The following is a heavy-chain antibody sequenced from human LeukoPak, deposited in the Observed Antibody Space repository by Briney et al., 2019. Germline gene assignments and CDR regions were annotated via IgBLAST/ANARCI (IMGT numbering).Heavy chain of an antibody. V-gene: IGHV4-59*01. J-gene: IGHJ3*02. CDR2: IYYSGST. D-gene: IGHD1-1*01. CDR1: GGSISSYY. Sequence: SETLSLTCTVSGGSISSYYWSWMRQPPGKGLEWIGYIYYSGSTNYNPSLKSRVTISVDTSKNQFSLKLSSVTAADTAVYYCAGSPAAVYNWNDGGYAFDIWGQGTMVTVPS. CDR3: AGSPAAVYNWNDGGYAFDI.